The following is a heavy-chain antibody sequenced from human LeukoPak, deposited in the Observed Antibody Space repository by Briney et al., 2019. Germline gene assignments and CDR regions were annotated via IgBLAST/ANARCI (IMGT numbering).Heavy chain of an antibody. CDR2: IYSSGST. Sequence: SETLSLTCTVSGGSISSYDWNWFRQPAGKGLEWIGRIYSSGSTNYNPSLKSRVTMSVDTSKNQLSLRLSSVTAAETAAYFCARDLRNPGYWGQGTLVTVSS. CDR1: GGSISSYD. V-gene: IGHV4-4*07. J-gene: IGHJ4*02. CDR3: ARDLRNPGY.